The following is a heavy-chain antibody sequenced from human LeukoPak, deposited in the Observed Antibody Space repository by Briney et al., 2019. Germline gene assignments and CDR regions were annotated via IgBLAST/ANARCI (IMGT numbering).Heavy chain of an antibody. CDR2: ISWNSGSI. Sequence: GGSLRLSCAASGFTFDDYAMHWVRQAPGKGLEWVSGISWNSGSIGYADSVNGRFTISRDNAKNSLYLQMNSLRAEDMALYYCAKGGVVVVPAAEVDYFDYWGQGTLVTVSS. J-gene: IGHJ4*02. CDR3: AKGGVVVVPAAEVDYFDY. D-gene: IGHD2-2*01. CDR1: GFTFDDYA. V-gene: IGHV3-9*03.